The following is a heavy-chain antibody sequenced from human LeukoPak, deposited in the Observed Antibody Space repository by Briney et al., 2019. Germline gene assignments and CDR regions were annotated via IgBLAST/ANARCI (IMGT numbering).Heavy chain of an antibody. CDR3: ARDPSYDFWSGSHFDY. CDR2: INPSGGST. V-gene: IGHV1-46*01. CDR1: GYTFTSYY. D-gene: IGHD3-3*01. Sequence: SVKVSCKASGYTFTSYYMHWVRQAPGQGLEWMGIINPSGGSTSYAQKFQGRVTMTRDTSTSTVYMELSSLRSEDTAVYYCARDPSYDFWSGSHFDYWGQGTLVTVSS. J-gene: IGHJ4*02.